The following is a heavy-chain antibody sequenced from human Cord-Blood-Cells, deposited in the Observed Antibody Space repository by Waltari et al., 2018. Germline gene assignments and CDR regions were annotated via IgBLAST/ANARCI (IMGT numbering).Heavy chain of an antibody. D-gene: IGHD3-3*01. CDR1: GGSFSGYY. V-gene: IGHV4-34*01. Sequence: QVQLPQWGAGLLKPSETLSLTCAVYGGSFSGYYWRWIRQPPGKGREWIGEINHSGSTNYNPSLKSRVTISVDTSKNQFSLKLSSVTAADTAVYYCARGGSTMYYDFWSGYYDAFDIWGQGTMVTVSS. J-gene: IGHJ3*02. CDR2: INHSGST. CDR3: ARGGSTMYYDFWSGYYDAFDI.